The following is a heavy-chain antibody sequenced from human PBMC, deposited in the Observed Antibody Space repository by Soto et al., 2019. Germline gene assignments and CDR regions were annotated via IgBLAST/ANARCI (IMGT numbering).Heavy chain of an antibody. CDR3: ARERWLQLIPGAFDI. CDR2: VYYSGST. Sequence: QVQLQESGPGLVKPSQTLSLTCTVSGGSISSGGYYWSWIRQHPGKGLEWIGYVYYSGSTYYNPSLKSGVTISVDTSKNQFSLKLSSVTAADTAVYYCARERWLQLIPGAFDIWGQGTMVTVSS. V-gene: IGHV4-31*03. J-gene: IGHJ3*02. CDR1: GGSISSGGYY. D-gene: IGHD5-12*01.